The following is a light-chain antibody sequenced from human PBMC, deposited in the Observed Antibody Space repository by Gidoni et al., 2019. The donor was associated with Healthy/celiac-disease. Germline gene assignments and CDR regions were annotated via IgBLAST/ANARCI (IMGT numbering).Light chain of an antibody. J-gene: IGKJ2*01. CDR2: DAS. Sequence: EMVLTQSPATLSVSPGERATLSCRASQSVSSYLAWYQQKPGPRPRLLLYDASNSATAIPARFRGSGSVTDFTLTIRSLEPEDFAVYYCQQRTFGQGTKLEIK. V-gene: IGKV3-11*01. CDR1: QSVSSY. CDR3: QQRT.